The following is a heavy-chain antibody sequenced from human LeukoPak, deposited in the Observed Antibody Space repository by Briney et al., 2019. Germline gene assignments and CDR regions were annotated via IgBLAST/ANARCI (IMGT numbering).Heavy chain of an antibody. CDR2: IWYDGSNK. CDR3: ARDSSYYYYGMDV. J-gene: IGHJ6*02. D-gene: IGHD6-6*01. V-gene: IGHV3-33*01. CDR1: GFTFSSYG. Sequence: GGSLRLSCAASGFTFSSYGMHWVRQAPGKGREGVAVIWYDGSNKYYADSVKGRFTISRDNSKNTLYLQMNSLRAEDTAVYYCARDSSYYYYGMDVWGQGTTVTVSS.